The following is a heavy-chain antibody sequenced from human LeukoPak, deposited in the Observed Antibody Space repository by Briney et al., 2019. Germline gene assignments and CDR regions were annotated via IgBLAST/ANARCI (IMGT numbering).Heavy chain of an antibody. CDR2: IYYTGKT. CDR1: GCSINSFS. Sequence: PSETLSLTCTVSGCSINSFSWSWIRQPPGEGLEWIGYIYYTGKTNYNPSLKSRVTISIDPSKNQFSLNVSSMTAADTAVYYCASYYSDSEYFQHWGQGTLVTVSS. CDR3: ASYYSDSEYFQH. J-gene: IGHJ1*01. D-gene: IGHD4-11*01. V-gene: IGHV4-59*13.